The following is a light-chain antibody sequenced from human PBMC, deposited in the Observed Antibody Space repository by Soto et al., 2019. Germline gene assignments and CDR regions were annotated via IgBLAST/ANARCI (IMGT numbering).Light chain of an antibody. V-gene: IGKV4-1*01. CDR2: WAS. CDR1: ERALYSSNNKNY. Sequence: LMTQSPDNLAVSQGELATLNSISPERALYSSNNKNYLAWYQQKPGQPPKLLIYWASTRESGVPDRFSGSGSGTDFTLTISSLQAEDVAVYYCQQYYSTPWTSGQGAKVDIK. CDR3: QQYYSTPWT. J-gene: IGKJ1*01.